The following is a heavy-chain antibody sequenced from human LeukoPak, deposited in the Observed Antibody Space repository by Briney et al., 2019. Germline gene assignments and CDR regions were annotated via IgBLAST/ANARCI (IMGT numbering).Heavy chain of an antibody. Sequence: PGGSLRLSCAASGFTFSSYAMHWVRQAPGKGLEWVAVISYDGSNKYYADSVKGRFTISRDNSKNTLYLQMNSLRAEDTAVYYCARGGYYDSSDYDRYWGQGTLVTVSS. J-gene: IGHJ4*02. V-gene: IGHV3-30*04. CDR1: GFTFSSYA. CDR3: ARGGYYDSSDYDRY. D-gene: IGHD3-22*01. CDR2: ISYDGSNK.